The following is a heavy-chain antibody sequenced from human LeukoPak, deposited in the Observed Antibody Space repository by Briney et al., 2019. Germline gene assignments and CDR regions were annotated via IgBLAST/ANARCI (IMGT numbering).Heavy chain of an antibody. CDR1: GYTLTELS. D-gene: IGHD3-10*01. Sequence: GASVKVSCKVSGYTLTELSMHWVRQAPGKGLEWMGGFDPEDGETIYAQKFQGRVTMTEDTSTDTAYMELSSLRSEDTAVYYCATRSLQQRITMVRGVIFAEGGDWFDPWGQGTLVTVSS. J-gene: IGHJ5*02. CDR3: ATRSLQQRITMVRGVIFAEGGDWFDP. CDR2: FDPEDGET. V-gene: IGHV1-24*01.